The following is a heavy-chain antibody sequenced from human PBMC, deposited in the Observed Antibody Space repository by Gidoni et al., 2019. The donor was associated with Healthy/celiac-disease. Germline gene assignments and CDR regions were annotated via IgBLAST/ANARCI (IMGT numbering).Heavy chain of an antibody. V-gene: IGHV3-23*01. D-gene: IGHD3-22*01. Sequence: VQLLESGGGLVQPGGSLRLACAASGFTLSSYAMSWVRQAPGKGLEWVSAISGSGGSTYYADSVKVRFTISRDNSKNTLYLQMNSLRAEDTAVYYCAKAQGMIVVVTIDYWGQGTLVTVSS. CDR1: GFTLSSYA. J-gene: IGHJ4*02. CDR2: ISGSGGST. CDR3: AKAQGMIVVVTIDY.